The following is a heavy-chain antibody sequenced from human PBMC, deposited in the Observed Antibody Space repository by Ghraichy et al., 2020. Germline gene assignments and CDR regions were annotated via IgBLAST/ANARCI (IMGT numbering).Heavy chain of an antibody. Sequence: SETLSLTCAVYGGSFSGYYWSWIRQPPGKGLEWIGEINHSGSTNYNPSLKSRVTISVDTSKNQFSLKLSSVTAADTAVYYCARGRITIFGVVSLGFRPTTFDYWGQGTLVTVSS. CDR1: GGSFSGYY. CDR2: INHSGST. CDR3: ARGRITIFGVVSLGFRPTTFDY. J-gene: IGHJ4*02. D-gene: IGHD3-3*01. V-gene: IGHV4-34*01.